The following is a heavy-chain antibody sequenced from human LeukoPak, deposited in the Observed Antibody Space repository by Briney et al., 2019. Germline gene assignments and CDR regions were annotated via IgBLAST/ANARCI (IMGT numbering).Heavy chain of an antibody. Sequence: PGGSLRLSCAASGFTFSAYDMNWVRQAPGKGLEWVSYISRSNNVYYAVSVKGRFTISRDNAKNSLYLQMNSLRAEDTAVYYCAYSNSFDNWSQGTMVTVSS. CDR3: AYSNSFDN. D-gene: IGHD4-4*01. CDR2: ISRSNNV. CDR1: GFTFSAYD. V-gene: IGHV3-48*01. J-gene: IGHJ4*02.